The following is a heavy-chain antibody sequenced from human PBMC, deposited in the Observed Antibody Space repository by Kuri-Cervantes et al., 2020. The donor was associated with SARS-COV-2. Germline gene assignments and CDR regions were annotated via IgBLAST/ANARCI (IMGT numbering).Heavy chain of an antibody. D-gene: IGHD2-21*01. CDR3: ARLIGQVGVVGDY. CDR2: IYPGDSDT. V-gene: IGHV5-51*01. CDR1: GYSFTSYW. J-gene: IGHJ4*02. Sequence: GGSLRLSCKGSGYSFTSYWIGWVRQMPGKGLEWMGIIYPGDSDTRYSPSFQGQVTISADKSISTAYLQWSSLKASDTAMYYCARLIGQVGVVGDYWGQGTLVTVSS.